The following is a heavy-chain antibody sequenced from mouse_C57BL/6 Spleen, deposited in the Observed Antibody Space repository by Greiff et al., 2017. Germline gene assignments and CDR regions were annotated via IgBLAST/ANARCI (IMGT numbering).Heavy chain of an antibody. V-gene: IGHV5-6*01. CDR3: ARHPTYDYDDYAMDY. Sequence: EVHLVESGGDLVKPGGSLKLSCAASGFTFSSYGMSWVRQTPDKRLEWVATISSGGSYTYYPDSVKGRFTISRDNAKNTLYLQMSSLKSEDTAMYYCARHPTYDYDDYAMDYWGQGTSVTVSS. D-gene: IGHD2-4*01. CDR2: ISSGGSYT. J-gene: IGHJ4*01. CDR1: GFTFSSYG.